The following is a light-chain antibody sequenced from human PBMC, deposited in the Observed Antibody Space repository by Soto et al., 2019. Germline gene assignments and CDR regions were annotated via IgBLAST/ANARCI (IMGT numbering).Light chain of an antibody. CDR1: QSVSSY. Sequence: EIVLTQSPATLSLSPGERATLSCRASQSVSSYLAWYQQKPGQAPRLLIYDASNRAAGIPARFSGSGSGTDFTLTISSLEPEDFAVYYCQQRRNWPDTFGPGTMVDIK. J-gene: IGKJ3*01. CDR3: QQRRNWPDT. V-gene: IGKV3-11*01. CDR2: DAS.